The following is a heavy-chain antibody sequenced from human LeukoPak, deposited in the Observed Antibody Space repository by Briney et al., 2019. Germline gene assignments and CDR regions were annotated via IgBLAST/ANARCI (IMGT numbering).Heavy chain of an antibody. CDR3: AAYVWGSYRYDH. CDR2: IYYSGST. CDR1: GGSIDTYH. Sequence: SETLSLTCTVSGGSIDTYHWSWIRQPPGKGLEWIGYIYYSGSTNYNPSLKSRVTVSIDTSKKQFSLKLSSVTAADTAVYYCAAYVWGSYRYDHWGQGTLVSVSS. V-gene: IGHV4-59*08. D-gene: IGHD3-16*02. J-gene: IGHJ4*02.